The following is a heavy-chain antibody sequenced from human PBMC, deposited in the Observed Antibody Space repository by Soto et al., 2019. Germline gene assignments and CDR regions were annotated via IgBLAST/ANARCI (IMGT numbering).Heavy chain of an antibody. Sequence: EVQLLESGGGLVQPGGSLRLSCAVSGFIISDYGVTWVRQAPGKGLEWVSGFSGGGGGTFYADSVKGRFTISRDDPKNTVYLQMNRLGAEDTAVYYCVRWNGFGDRWGQGTLVTVSS. CDR2: FSGGGGGT. D-gene: IGHD1-1*01. V-gene: IGHV3-23*01. CDR3: VRWNGFGDR. CDR1: GFIISDYG. J-gene: IGHJ5*02.